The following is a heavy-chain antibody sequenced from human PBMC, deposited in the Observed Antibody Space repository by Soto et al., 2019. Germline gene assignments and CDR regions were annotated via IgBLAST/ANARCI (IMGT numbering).Heavy chain of an antibody. CDR1: GYTFISYA. J-gene: IGHJ6*02. Sequence: QVQVMQSGAEVKKPGASVKVSCMTSGYTFISYALNWVRQAPGQRLEWMGRINTGNGNTDYSQRFQGRITITRGTFATTTYMELTSLRPEDTAVYYCATAEGTVTTGWYGLDVWGQGTTVTVSS. CDR2: INTGNGNT. D-gene: IGHD4-17*01. CDR3: ATAEGTVTTGWYGLDV. V-gene: IGHV1-3*04.